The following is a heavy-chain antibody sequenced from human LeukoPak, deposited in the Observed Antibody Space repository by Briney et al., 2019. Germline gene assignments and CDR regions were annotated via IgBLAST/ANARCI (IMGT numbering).Heavy chain of an antibody. CDR1: GFTFSGSA. CDR2: IRSKANSYAT. CDR3: AKESNGRSGNYDYVWGSYTPDY. V-gene: IGHV3-73*01. D-gene: IGHD3-16*01. Sequence: GGSLKLSCAASGFTFSGSAMHWVRQASGKGLEWVGRIRSKANSYATAYAASVKGRFTISRDDSKNTAYLQMNSLKTEDTAVYYCAKESNGRSGNYDYVWGSYTPDYWGQGTLVTVSS. J-gene: IGHJ4*02.